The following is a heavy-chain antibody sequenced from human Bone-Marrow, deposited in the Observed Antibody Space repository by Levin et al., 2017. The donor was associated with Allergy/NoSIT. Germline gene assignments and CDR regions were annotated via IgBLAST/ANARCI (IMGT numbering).Heavy chain of an antibody. CDR3: TRGVVVISYYFDY. Sequence: GGSLRLSCTASGFTFGDYAMSWFRQAPGKGLEWVGFIRSKAYGGTTEYAASVKGRFTISRDDSKSIAYLQMNSLETEDTAVYYCTRGVVVISYYFDYWGQGTLVTVSS. V-gene: IGHV3-49*03. CDR2: IRSKAYGGTT. J-gene: IGHJ4*02. D-gene: IGHD3-22*01. CDR1: GFTFGDYA.